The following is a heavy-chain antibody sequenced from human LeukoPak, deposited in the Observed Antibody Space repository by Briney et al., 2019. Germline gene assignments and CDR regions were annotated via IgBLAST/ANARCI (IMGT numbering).Heavy chain of an antibody. CDR3: ARDEHYDFWSGYSFFHY. Sequence: GASVKVSCKASGYTLSSYGITWVRPAPGQGLEWMGWISAYNGNTNYAQKLQGRVTMTTDTSTSTAYMELRSLRSDDTAVYYCARDEHYDFWSGYSFFHYWGQGPLVTVSS. CDR2: ISAYNGNT. V-gene: IGHV1-18*01. J-gene: IGHJ4*02. D-gene: IGHD3-3*01. CDR1: GYTLSSYG.